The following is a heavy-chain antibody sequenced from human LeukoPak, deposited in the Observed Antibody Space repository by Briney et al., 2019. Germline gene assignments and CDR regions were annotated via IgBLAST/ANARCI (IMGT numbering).Heavy chain of an antibody. V-gene: IGHV3-23*01. CDR2: ISGSGGGT. CDR3: AKDRYSSSSHADY. Sequence: QPGGSLRLSCAASGFTFSSYAMSWVRQAPGKGLEWVSAISGSGGGTYYADSVKGRFTISRDNSKNTLYLQMNSLRAEDTAVYYCAKDRYSSSSHADYWGQGTLVTVSS. CDR1: GFTFSSYA. J-gene: IGHJ4*02. D-gene: IGHD6-6*01.